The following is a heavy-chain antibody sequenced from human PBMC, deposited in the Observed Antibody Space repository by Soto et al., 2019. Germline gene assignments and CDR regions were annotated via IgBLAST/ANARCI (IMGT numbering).Heavy chain of an antibody. CDR3: AKDPRGSHEYFDY. V-gene: IGHV3-23*01. CDR2: ISGSGGST. Sequence: GGSLRLSCAASGFTFSSYAMSWVRQAPGKGLEWVSAISGSGGSTYHADSVKGRFTISRDNSKNTLYLQMNSLRVEDTAVYYCAKDPRGSHEYFDYWGQGTLVTVSS. D-gene: IGHD1-26*01. J-gene: IGHJ4*02. CDR1: GFTFSSYA.